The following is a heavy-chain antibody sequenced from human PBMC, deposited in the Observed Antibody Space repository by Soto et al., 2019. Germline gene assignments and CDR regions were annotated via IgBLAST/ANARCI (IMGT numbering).Heavy chain of an antibody. D-gene: IGHD6-19*01. CDR2: INHSGST. CDR3: ARGYVGSGYNWFDP. J-gene: IGHJ5*02. Sequence: PSETLSLTCAVYGGSFSGYYWSWIRQPPGKGLEWIGEINHSGSTNYNPSLKSRVTISVDTSKNQFSLKLSSVTAADTAVYYCARGYVGSGYNWFDPWGQGTMVTVSS. CDR1: GGSFSGYY. V-gene: IGHV4-34*01.